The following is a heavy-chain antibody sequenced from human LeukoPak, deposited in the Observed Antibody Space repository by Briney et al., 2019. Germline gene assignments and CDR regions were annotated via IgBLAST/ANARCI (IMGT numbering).Heavy chain of an antibody. V-gene: IGHV5-10-1*01. D-gene: IGHD5-12*01. CDR1: GCSFTNYW. Sequence: GESLKISCKGSGCSFTNYWINWVRQMPGKGLEWMGKIDPSDSFTDYSPSFQGHVTISADKSVSTAYLQWSSLKASDTAIYYCARHSRDIEQWSLVDYWGQGTRITVSS. CDR3: ARHSRDIEQWSLVDY. CDR2: IDPSDSFT. J-gene: IGHJ4*02.